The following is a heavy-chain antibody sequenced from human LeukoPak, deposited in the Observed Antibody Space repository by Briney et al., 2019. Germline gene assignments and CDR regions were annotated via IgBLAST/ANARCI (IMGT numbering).Heavy chain of an antibody. CDR2: SHSKTDGGTT. J-gene: IGHJ4*02. CDR1: GFTFSNAW. Sequence: GGSLRLSCAASGFTFSNAWMSWVRQAPGKGLEWVGRSHSKTDGGTTIYAAPVKGRFTISRDDSANTLYLQMNSLKTEDTAIYYCTIESILIWDWGQGTLVTVSS. V-gene: IGHV3-15*01. D-gene: IGHD3-9*01. CDR3: TIESILIWD.